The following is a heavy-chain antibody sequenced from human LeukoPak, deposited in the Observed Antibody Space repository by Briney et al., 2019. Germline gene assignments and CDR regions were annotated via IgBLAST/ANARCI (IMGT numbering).Heavy chain of an antibody. CDR2: IYYSGST. CDR1: GGSISSYY. Sequence: SETLSLTCTVSGGSISSYYWSWIRQPPGKGLEWIGYIYYSGSTNYNPSPKSRVTISVDTSKNQFSLKLSSVTAADTAVYYCARETTVVEDYFDYWGQGTLVTVSS. J-gene: IGHJ4*02. D-gene: IGHD4-23*01. CDR3: ARETTVVEDYFDY. V-gene: IGHV4-59*01.